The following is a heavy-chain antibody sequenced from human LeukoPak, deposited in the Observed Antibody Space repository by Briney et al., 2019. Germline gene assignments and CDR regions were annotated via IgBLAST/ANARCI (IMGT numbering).Heavy chain of an antibody. V-gene: IGHV4-59*01. CDR2: IYYSGYT. CDR3: ARTTMVRGTYYMDV. J-gene: IGHJ6*03. CDR1: GASISSYY. D-gene: IGHD3-10*01. Sequence: SETLSLTCTVSGASISSYYWSWIRQPPGKGLEWIGYIYYSGYTNYNPSLKSRVTISVDTSKNQFSLKLSSVTAADTAVYYCARTTMVRGTYYMDVWGKGTTVTISS.